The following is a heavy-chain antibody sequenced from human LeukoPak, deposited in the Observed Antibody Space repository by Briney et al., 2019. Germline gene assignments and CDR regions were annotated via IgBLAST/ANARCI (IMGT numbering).Heavy chain of an antibody. D-gene: IGHD2/OR15-2a*01. CDR1: GGSVSSDSYY. CDR2: IYYNGNT. CDR3: ARSGFYGSHPFEY. Sequence: SETLSLTCTVSGGSVSSDSYYWSWIRQPPGKGLECIGYIYYNGNTNYSPSLKSRVAISIDTSKNQFSLKLNSVTAADTAAYYCARSGFYGSHPFEYWGQGSLVTVSS. J-gene: IGHJ4*02. V-gene: IGHV4-61*01.